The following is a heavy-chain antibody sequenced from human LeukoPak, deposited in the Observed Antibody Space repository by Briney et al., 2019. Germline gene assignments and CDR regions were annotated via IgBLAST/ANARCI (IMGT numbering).Heavy chain of an antibody. Sequence: GGSLRLSCAASGFTFSSYGMHGVRQAPGKGLDWVAVISYDGSNKYYADSVKGRFTISRDNSKNTLYLQMNSLRAEDTAVYYCAKDTGETGGYYFDYWGQGTLVTVSS. CDR3: AKDTGETGGYYFDY. D-gene: IGHD2-21*01. CDR1: GFTFSSYG. V-gene: IGHV3-30*18. J-gene: IGHJ4*02. CDR2: ISYDGSNK.